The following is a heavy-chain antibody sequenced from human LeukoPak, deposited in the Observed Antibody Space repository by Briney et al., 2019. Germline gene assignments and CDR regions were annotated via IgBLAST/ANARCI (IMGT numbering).Heavy chain of an antibody. J-gene: IGHJ5*02. CDR2: ISTGGATI. Sequence: PGGSLRLSCAASEFIFSTYEMNWVRQAPGKGLEWVSYISTGGATIYYADSVKGRFTISRDNAKNSLYLQMNSLRAEDTAVYYCARSVFCSSASCFGGWFDPWGQGTLVTVSS. CDR1: EFIFSTYE. D-gene: IGHD2-2*01. V-gene: IGHV3-48*03. CDR3: ARSVFCSSASCFGGWFDP.